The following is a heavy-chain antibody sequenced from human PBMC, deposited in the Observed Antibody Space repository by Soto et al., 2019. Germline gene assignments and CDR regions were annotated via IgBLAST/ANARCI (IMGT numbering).Heavy chain of an antibody. V-gene: IGHV1-69*13. CDR1: GGTFSSYA. Sequence: SVKVSCKASGGTFSSYAISWVRQAPGQGLEWMGGIIPIFGTANYAQKFQGRVTITADESTSTAYMELSSLRSEDTAVYYCARVDTAMVGGLGSYFDYWGQGTLVTVSS. CDR2: IIPIFGTA. CDR3: ARVDTAMVGGLGSYFDY. J-gene: IGHJ4*02. D-gene: IGHD5-18*01.